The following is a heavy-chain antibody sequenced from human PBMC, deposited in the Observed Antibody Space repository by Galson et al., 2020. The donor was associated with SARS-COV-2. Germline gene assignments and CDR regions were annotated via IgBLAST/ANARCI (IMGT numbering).Heavy chain of an antibody. Sequence: GESLKISCKGSGYSFTSYWIGWVRQMPGKGLEWMGIIYPGDSDTRYSPSFQGQVTISADKSISTAYLQWSSLKASDTAMYYCARSGYRGVIISDWFDPWGQGTLVTVSS. D-gene: IGHD3-10*01. CDR2: IYPGDSDT. V-gene: IGHV5-51*01. J-gene: IGHJ5*02. CDR3: ARSGYRGVIISDWFDP. CDR1: GYSFTSYW.